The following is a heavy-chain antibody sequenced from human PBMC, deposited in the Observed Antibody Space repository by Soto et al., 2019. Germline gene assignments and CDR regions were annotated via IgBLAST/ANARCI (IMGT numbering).Heavy chain of an antibody. CDR1: GGTFSSYA. D-gene: IGHD2-2*01. CDR3: ASSGVVVVPAAELAWFDP. Sequence: SVKVSCKASGGTFSSYAISWVRQAPGQGLEWMGGIIPIFGTANYAQKCQGRVTITADESTSTAYMELSSLRSEDTAVYYCASSGVVVVPAAELAWFDPWGQGTLVAVSS. V-gene: IGHV1-69*13. CDR2: IIPIFGTA. J-gene: IGHJ5*02.